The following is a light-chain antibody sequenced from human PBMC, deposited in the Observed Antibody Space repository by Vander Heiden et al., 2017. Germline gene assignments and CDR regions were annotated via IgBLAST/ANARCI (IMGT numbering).Light chain of an antibody. CDR1: QSLLYRSNSKNY. CDR3: QQYYTTPYT. Sequence: DIVMTQSPDSLAVSRGERATINCKSSQSLLYRSNSKNYLAWYQQKSGQPPKVLIYWASTRESGVPDRFSGSGSGTDFTLTISSLQAEDVAVYYCQQYYTTPYTFGQGIKLEIK. J-gene: IGKJ2*01. CDR2: WAS. V-gene: IGKV4-1*01.